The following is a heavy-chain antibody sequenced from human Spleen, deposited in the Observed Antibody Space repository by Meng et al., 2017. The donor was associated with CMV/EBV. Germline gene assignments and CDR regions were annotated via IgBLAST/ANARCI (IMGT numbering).Heavy chain of an antibody. D-gene: IGHD2-2*01. CDR3: ARRYCSSTSRSSLSFDP. CDR2: ISSSSSYI. J-gene: IGHJ5*02. Sequence: GESLKISCAASGFTFDDYAMHWVRQAPGKGLEWVSSISSSSSYIYDADSVKGRFTISRDNAKNSLYLQMNSLRAEDTAVYYCARRYCSSTSRSSLSFDPWGQGTLVTVSS. CDR1: GFTFDDYA. V-gene: IGHV3-21*01.